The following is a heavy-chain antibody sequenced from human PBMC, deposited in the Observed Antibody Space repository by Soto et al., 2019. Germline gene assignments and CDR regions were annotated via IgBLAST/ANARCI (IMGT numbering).Heavy chain of an antibody. CDR1: GDSINSDKYY. CDR3: ARLEVLATISYYFDF. CDR2: IYYRGNT. Sequence: QLQLQESGPGLVKPSETLSLTCSVSGDSINSDKYYWGWIRQPPGKGLEWIGSIYYRGNTYYNPSLQTRVTISLYKSKNQFSLKLNSVTAADSAVYFCARLEVLATISYYFDFRGQGALVTVSS. V-gene: IGHV4-39*01. J-gene: IGHJ4*02. D-gene: IGHD2-8*02.